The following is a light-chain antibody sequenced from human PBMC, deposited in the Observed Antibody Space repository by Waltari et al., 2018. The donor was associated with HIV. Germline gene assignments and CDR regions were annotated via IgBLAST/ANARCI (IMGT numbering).Light chain of an antibody. CDR3: QQRRNWPPGAN. V-gene: IGKV3-11*01. J-gene: IGKJ4*01. CDR2: CAA. CDR1: QSVSSY. Sequence: EIVLTQSPATLSLSPGERATLSCRASQSVSSYLAWYQPKPGQAPKLPIYCAANSAAGMPARFSGSVAGTDFTHSISSLEPEDCAVEYCQQRRNWPPGANFGGGTKVELK.